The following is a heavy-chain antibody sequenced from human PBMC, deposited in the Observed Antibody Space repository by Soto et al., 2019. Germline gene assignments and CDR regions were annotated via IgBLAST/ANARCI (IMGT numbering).Heavy chain of an antibody. CDR3: VPVRLGSVALHHVQDFRARGSSVIDS. CDR2: IIPIFHIT. Sequence: SMKVSWKAAGDSLSRRGISWVRQAPGQGLEWMGGIIPIFHITNYAQKFQGRLMIIADESTRTAYMELSRLGSDDSAVYFCVPVRLGSVALHHVQDFRARGSSVIDS. V-gene: IGHV1-69*13. J-gene: IGHJ5*01. CDR1: GDSLSRRG. D-gene: IGHD3-9*01.